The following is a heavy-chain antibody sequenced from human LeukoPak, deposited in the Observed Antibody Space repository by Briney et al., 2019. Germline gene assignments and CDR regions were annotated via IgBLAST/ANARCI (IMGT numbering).Heavy chain of an antibody. J-gene: IGHJ4*02. D-gene: IGHD6-6*01. CDR1: GFTFSSYW. CDR3: AREIREYSSSHFDY. V-gene: IGHV3-7*01. CDR2: IKQDESEK. Sequence: GGSLRLSCAASGFTFSSYWMSWVRQAPGKGLEWVANIKQDESEKYYVDSVKGRFTISRDNAKNSLYLQMNSLRAEDTAVYYCAREIREYSSSHFDYWGQGTLVTVSS.